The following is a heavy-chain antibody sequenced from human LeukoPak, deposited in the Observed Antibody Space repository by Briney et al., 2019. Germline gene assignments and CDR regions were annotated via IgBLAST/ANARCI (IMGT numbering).Heavy chain of an antibody. J-gene: IGHJ6*02. D-gene: IGHD1-26*01. Sequence: GESLKISCKGSGYSFTSYWIGWVRQMPGKGLEWMGIIYPGDSDTRYSPSFQGQVTISADKSISTAYLQWSSLKASDTAMYYCARSPYSGSYYYYYGMDVWGQGTMVTVSS. CDR2: IYPGDSDT. V-gene: IGHV5-51*01. CDR1: GYSFTSYW. CDR3: ARSPYSGSYYYYYGMDV.